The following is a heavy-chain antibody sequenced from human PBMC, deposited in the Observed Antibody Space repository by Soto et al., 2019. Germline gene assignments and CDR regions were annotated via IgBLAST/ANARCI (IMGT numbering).Heavy chain of an antibody. Sequence: SETLSLTCTVSGGAVSSGTYYWIWIRHPPGKGLEWIGHIYFTGSTNYNPSLKSRVTMSLDTSRNQFSLKLSSVTAADTAVYYCTRGPPRVQWFDPWGLGTLVPASS. CDR1: GGAVSSGTYY. CDR2: IYFTGST. J-gene: IGHJ5*02. V-gene: IGHV4-61*01. CDR3: TRGPPRVQWFDP.